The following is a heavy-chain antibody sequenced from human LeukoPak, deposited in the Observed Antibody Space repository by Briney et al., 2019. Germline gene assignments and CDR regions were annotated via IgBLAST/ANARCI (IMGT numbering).Heavy chain of an antibody. CDR1: GYTFTGYY. CDR3: AKGRGRLHVNRGVYNYHYYMEV. J-gene: IGHJ6*03. CDR2: INPNSGGT. V-gene: IGHV1-2*02. Sequence: ASVKVSCKASGYTFTGYYMHWVRQAPGQGLEWMGWINPNSGGTNYAQKFQGRVTMTRDTSISTAYMELSRLGSEDTAIYYCAKGRGRLHVNRGVYNYHYYMEVWGTGTTVIVS. D-gene: IGHD3-10*01.